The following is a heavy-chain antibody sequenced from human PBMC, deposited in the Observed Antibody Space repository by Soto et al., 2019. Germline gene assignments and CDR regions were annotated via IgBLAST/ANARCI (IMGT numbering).Heavy chain of an antibody. CDR1: GGSFSGYY. D-gene: IGHD1-26*01. Sequence: PSETLSLTCAVYGGSFSGYYWSWIRQPPGKGLEWIGEINHSGSTNYNPSLKSRVTISVDTSKNQFSLKLSSVTAADTAVYYCARRGSGSYFEPYYYYGMDVWGQGTTVTVSS. CDR3: ARRGSGSYFEPYYYYGMDV. CDR2: INHSGST. V-gene: IGHV4-34*01. J-gene: IGHJ6*02.